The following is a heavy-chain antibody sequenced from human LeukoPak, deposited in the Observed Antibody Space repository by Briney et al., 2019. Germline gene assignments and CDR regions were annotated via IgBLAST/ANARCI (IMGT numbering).Heavy chain of an antibody. CDR1: GYTFTSYA. CDR3: ARHSSHSHFDY. Sequence: ASVKVSCKASGYTFTSYAFSWVRQAPGQGLEWMGWINTYNGNTDYAQKLQGRVTMTTDTSTSTAYMELRSLRYGDTAVYYCARHSSHSHFDYWGQGTLVTVSS. D-gene: IGHD3-22*01. J-gene: IGHJ4*02. CDR2: INTYNGNT. V-gene: IGHV1-18*01.